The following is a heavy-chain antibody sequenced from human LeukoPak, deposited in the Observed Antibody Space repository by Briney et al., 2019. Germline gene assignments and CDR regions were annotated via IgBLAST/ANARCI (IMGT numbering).Heavy chain of an antibody. Sequence: PGGSLRLSYAASGFTFSSYGMHWVRQAPGKGLGWVAVISYDGSNKYYADSVKGRFTISRDNSKNTLYLQMNSLRAEDTAVYYCAKDGSGCFDYWGQGTLVTVSS. D-gene: IGHD6-19*01. J-gene: IGHJ4*02. CDR3: AKDGSGCFDY. CDR2: ISYDGSNK. CDR1: GFTFSSYG. V-gene: IGHV3-30*18.